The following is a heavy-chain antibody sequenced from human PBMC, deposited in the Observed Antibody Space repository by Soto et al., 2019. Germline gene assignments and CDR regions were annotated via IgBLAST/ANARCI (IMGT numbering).Heavy chain of an antibody. CDR2: INPSGGST. J-gene: IGHJ4*02. CDR3: ARDGAQYYSSWRDYYDS. V-gene: IGHV1-46*01. D-gene: IGHD6-6*01. Sequence: ASVKVSCKASGYMFTNYYLHWVRQAPGQGLEWMGMINPSGGSTSYAQNFRDRVTLTRDTSTTTIYLEMNSLRFADTAVYYCARDGAQYYSSWRDYYDSWSQGTLVTVSS. CDR1: GYMFTNYY.